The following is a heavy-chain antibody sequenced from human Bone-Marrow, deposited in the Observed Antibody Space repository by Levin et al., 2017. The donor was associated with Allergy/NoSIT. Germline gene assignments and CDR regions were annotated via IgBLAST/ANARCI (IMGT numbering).Heavy chain of an antibody. V-gene: IGHV2-5*04. CDR2: ISWNNYK. Sequence: SGPTLVKPTQTLTLTCAFSGFSLRTSGVDVGWIRQSPGKALEWLSLISWNNYKRYSPSLKSRLTITKGTSKNQVVLTMTNMDPLDTGTYYGVNRTAGLGHCTRRSCDGFDPWGQGTLVTVSS. CDR1: GFSLRTSGVD. D-gene: IGHD2-8*01. CDR3: VNRTAGLGHCTRRSCDGFDP. J-gene: IGHJ5*02.